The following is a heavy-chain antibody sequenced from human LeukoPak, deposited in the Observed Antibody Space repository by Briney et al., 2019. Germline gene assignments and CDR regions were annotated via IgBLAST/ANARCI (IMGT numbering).Heavy chain of an antibody. CDR3: AKDADIVVVPADYFDY. Sequence: GGSLRLSCAASGFTFRSYAMSWVRQAPGKGLEWVSAISGSGGSTYYADSVKGRFTISSDNSKNTLYLQMNSLRAEDTAVYYCAKDADIVVVPADYFDYWGQGTLVTVSS. CDR2: ISGSGGST. V-gene: IGHV3-23*01. CDR1: GFTFRSYA. D-gene: IGHD2-2*01. J-gene: IGHJ4*02.